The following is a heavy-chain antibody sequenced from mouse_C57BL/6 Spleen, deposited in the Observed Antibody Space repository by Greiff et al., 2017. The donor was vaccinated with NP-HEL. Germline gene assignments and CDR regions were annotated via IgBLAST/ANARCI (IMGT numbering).Heavy chain of an antibody. CDR1: GYAFSSYW. V-gene: IGHV1-80*01. Sequence: QVQLKESGAELVKPGASVKISCKASGYAFSSYWMNWVKQRPGKGLEWIGQIYPGDGDTNYNGKFKGKATLTADKSSSTAYMQLSSLTSEDSAVYFCARRGLSSFAYWGQGTLVTVSA. CDR2: IYPGDGDT. D-gene: IGHD2-4*01. J-gene: IGHJ3*01. CDR3: ARRGLSSFAY.